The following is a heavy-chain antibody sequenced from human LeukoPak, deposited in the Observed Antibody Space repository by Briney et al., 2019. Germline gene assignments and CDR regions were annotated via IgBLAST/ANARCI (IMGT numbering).Heavy chain of an antibody. CDR2: IYYSGST. CDR1: GGSISSYY. CDR3: ARVMGHIEPAAMNYYYYYMDV. Sequence: SETLSLTCTVSGGSISSYYWSWIRQPPGKGLEWIGYIYYSGSTNYNPSLKSRVTISVDTSKNQFSLKLSSVTAADTAVYYCARVMGHIEPAAMNYYYYYMDVWGKGTTVTVSS. V-gene: IGHV4-59*01. D-gene: IGHD2-2*01. J-gene: IGHJ6*03.